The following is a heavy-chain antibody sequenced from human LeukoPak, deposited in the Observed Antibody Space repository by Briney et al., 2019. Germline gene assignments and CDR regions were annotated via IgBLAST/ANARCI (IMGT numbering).Heavy chain of an antibody. CDR3: ASRSSVPGTGPG. V-gene: IGHV3-74*01. CDR1: GFTFSSYW. D-gene: IGHD6-13*01. J-gene: IGHJ4*02. CDR2: INSDGSST. Sequence: PGGSLRLSCAASGFTFSSYWMHWVRQAPGKGLVWVSRINSDGSSTSYADSVKGRFTISRDNAKNTLYLQMNSLRAEDTAVYYCASRSSVPGTGPGWGQGTLVTVSS.